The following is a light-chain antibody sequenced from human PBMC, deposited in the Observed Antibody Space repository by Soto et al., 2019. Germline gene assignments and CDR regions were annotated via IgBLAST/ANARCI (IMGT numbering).Light chain of an antibody. Sequence: QSALTQPASVSGSPGQSITISCTGPSSDVGSYNLVSWYQQHPGKAPKLMIYEGSKRPSGVSNRFSGSKSGNTASLTISGLQAEDEADYYCCSYAGISTFYVFGTGTKVTVL. CDR2: EGS. J-gene: IGLJ1*01. CDR1: SSDVGSYNL. V-gene: IGLV2-23*01. CDR3: CSYAGISTFYV.